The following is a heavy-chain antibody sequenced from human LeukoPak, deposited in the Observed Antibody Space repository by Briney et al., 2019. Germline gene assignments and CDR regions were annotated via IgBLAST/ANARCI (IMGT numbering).Heavy chain of an antibody. Sequence: GASVKVSCKASGYTFTSYGISWVRQAPGQGLEWMGWISAYNGNTNHAQKLQGRVTMTTDTSTSTAYMELRSLRSDDTAVYYCARDLRATYYDFWSGYYLSWFDPWGQGTLVTVSS. J-gene: IGHJ5*02. CDR1: GYTFTSYG. D-gene: IGHD3-3*01. CDR3: ARDLRATYYDFWSGYYLSWFDP. CDR2: ISAYNGNT. V-gene: IGHV1-18*01.